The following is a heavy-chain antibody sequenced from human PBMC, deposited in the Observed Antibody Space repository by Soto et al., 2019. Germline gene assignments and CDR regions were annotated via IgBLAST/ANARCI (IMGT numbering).Heavy chain of an antibody. CDR1: GFTFSSYA. J-gene: IGHJ3*02. D-gene: IGHD6-19*01. Sequence: EVQLLESGGGLVQPGGSLRLSCAASGFTFSSYAMTWVRQAPGKGLEWVSAISGSGGSTYYADSVKGRFTISRVNSKNTLYLQMNSLRAEDTAVYYCAKDLSSGWSYMDAFDIWGQGTMVTVSS. V-gene: IGHV3-23*01. CDR2: ISGSGGST. CDR3: AKDLSSGWSYMDAFDI.